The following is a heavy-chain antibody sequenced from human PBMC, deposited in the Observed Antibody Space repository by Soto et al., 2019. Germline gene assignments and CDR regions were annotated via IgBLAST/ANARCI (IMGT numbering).Heavy chain of an antibody. CDR1: GYNFTNDW. CDR2: IYLDDSNT. D-gene: IGHD6-13*01. CDR3: ARHAAASDPYFDY. J-gene: IGHJ4*02. Sequence: GESLKISCKGSGYNFTNDWIDRVRQMPGKGLEWMGIIYLDDSNTRYSPSFQGQVTISADKSISTAYLQWSSLKASDCAMYYCARHAAASDPYFDYWGQGTLVTVSS. V-gene: IGHV5-51*01.